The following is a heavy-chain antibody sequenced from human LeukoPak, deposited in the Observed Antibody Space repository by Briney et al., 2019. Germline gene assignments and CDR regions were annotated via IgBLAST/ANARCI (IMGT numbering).Heavy chain of an antibody. CDR3: ARVDSSSWYWYYFDY. CDR2: IKQDGSEK. J-gene: IGHJ4*02. D-gene: IGHD6-13*01. Sequence: GGSLRLSCAASGFTFSSYWMSWVRQAPGKGLEWVANIKQDGSEKYYVDSVKGRFTISRDNAKNSLYLQMNSLRAEDTAVYYCARVDSSSWYWYYFDYWGQGTLVTVSS. V-gene: IGHV3-7*01. CDR1: GFTFSSYW.